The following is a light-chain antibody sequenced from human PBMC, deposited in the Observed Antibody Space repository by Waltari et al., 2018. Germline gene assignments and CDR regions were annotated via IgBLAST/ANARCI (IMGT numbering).Light chain of an antibody. CDR3: QQKYSTPPT. CDR2: AAS. V-gene: IGKV1-39*01. CDR1: QTIPPY. J-gene: IGKJ1*01. Sequence: DIQMTQSPSSLSASVGDSVTITCRASQTIPPYLNWYQQKPGEAPKLLIYAASNLQSGVPSRFSGSGSGADFTLTISSLQPEDFATYYCQQKYSTPPTFGQGTKVEIK.